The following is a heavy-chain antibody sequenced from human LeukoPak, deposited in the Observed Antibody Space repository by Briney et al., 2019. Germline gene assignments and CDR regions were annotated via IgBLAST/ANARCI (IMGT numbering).Heavy chain of an antibody. J-gene: IGHJ4*02. Sequence: GASVKVSCKASGYTFTGYYMHWVRQAPGQGLKWMGWINPNSGGTNYAQKFQGRVTMTRDTSISTAYMELSRLRSDDTAVYYCASSPPISSGYYYNYWGQGTLVTVSS. CDR3: ASSPPISSGYYYNY. D-gene: IGHD3-22*01. CDR2: INPNSGGT. V-gene: IGHV1-2*02. CDR1: GYTFTGYY.